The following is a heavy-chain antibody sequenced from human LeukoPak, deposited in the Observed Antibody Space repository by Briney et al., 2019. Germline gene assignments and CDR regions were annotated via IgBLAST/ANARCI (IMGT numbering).Heavy chain of an antibody. CDR3: ARGYSGSYYGV. CDR2: IFYSGST. Sequence: SETLSLTCTVSGDSISSYYWSWIRQPPGKGLEWIGYIFYSGSTNYNPSLKSRVTISVDTSKNQFSLQLSSVTAADTAVYYCARGYSGSYYGVWGQGTLVTVSS. CDR1: GDSISSYY. D-gene: IGHD1-26*01. V-gene: IGHV4-59*01. J-gene: IGHJ4*02.